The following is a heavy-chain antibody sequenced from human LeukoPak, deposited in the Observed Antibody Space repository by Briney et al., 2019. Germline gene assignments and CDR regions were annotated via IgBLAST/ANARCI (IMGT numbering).Heavy chain of an antibody. V-gene: IGHV3-21*01. CDR3: ARGTLNIPGEHGAFDY. Sequence: GGSLRLSCAASGFTFSSYSMNWVRQARGKGLDWVSSISTSSSYIHYADSVKGRLTISRDNAKNSLYLQMNSLRAEDTAVYYCARGTLNIPGEHGAFDYWGQGTLVTVSS. CDR2: ISTSSSYI. J-gene: IGHJ4*02. CDR1: GFTFSSYS. D-gene: IGHD1-14*01.